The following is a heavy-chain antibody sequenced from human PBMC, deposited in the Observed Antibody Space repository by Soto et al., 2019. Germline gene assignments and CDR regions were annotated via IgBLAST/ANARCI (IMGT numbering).Heavy chain of an antibody. V-gene: IGHV4-34*01. CDR3: SSRPITGTGTWFDP. J-gene: IGHJ5*02. CDR1: GGSFSGYY. Sequence: QVQLQQWGAGLLKPSETLSLTCAVYGGSFSGYYWSWIRQPPGKGLEWIGEINHSGSTNYNPSLKSLVTVSIDTHKNHFSLKLSSVTAADTAVYYCSSRPITGTGTWFDPWGQGTLLTVSS. CDR2: INHSGST. D-gene: IGHD1-7*01.